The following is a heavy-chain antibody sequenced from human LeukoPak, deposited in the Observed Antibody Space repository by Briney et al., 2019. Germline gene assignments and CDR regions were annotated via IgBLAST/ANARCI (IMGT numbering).Heavy chain of an antibody. CDR3: ARDRVVVVPAVTKSGRFDP. CDR2: INPNSGGT. J-gene: IGHJ5*02. V-gene: IGHV1-2*06. CDR1: GYTFTGYY. D-gene: IGHD2-2*01. Sequence: GASVKVSCKASGYTFTGYYMHWVRQAPGQGLEWMGRINPNSGGTNYAQKFQGRVTITRDTSISTAYMELSRLRSDDTAVYYCARDRVVVVPAVTKSGRFDPWGQGTLVTVSS.